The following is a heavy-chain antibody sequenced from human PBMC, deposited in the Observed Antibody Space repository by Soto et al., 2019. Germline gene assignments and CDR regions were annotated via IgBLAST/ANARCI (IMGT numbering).Heavy chain of an antibody. CDR2: IYYSGST. Sequence: SETLSLTCPVSGGSISSYYWSWIRQPPGKGLKWIGYIYYSGSTNYNPSLKSRVTISVDTSKNQFSLKLDSVTVADTAVYYCARLGGYYQAFDNWGQGTLVTVSS. CDR3: ARLGGYYQAFDN. J-gene: IGHJ4*02. CDR1: GGSISSYY. D-gene: IGHD3-3*01. V-gene: IGHV4-59*12.